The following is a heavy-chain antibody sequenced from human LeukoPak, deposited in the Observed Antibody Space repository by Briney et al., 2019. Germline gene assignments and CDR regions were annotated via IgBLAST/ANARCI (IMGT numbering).Heavy chain of an antibody. Sequence: PSETLSLTCTVSGGSISSYYWSWIRQPPGKGLEWLGYIYYSGSTNYNPSLKSRVTISVDTSKNQFSLKLSSVTAADPAVYYCASGRYCSGGSCYGIPNYWGQGTLVTVSS. CDR1: GGSISSYY. CDR2: IYYSGST. J-gene: IGHJ4*02. D-gene: IGHD2-15*01. V-gene: IGHV4-59*08. CDR3: ASGRYCSGGSCYGIPNY.